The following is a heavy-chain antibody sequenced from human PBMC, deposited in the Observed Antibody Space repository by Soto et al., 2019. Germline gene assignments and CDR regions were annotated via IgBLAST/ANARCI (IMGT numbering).Heavy chain of an antibody. CDR2: INPNSGGT. D-gene: IGHD1-26*01. CDR1: GYTFTGYY. V-gene: IGHV1-2*02. J-gene: IGHJ5*02. Sequence: ASVKVSCKASGYTFTGYYMHWVRQATGQGLEWMGWINPNSGGTNYAQKLQGRVTITADKSTSTAYMELSSLRSEDTAVYHCAKNQGVELVPLATVDWFDPWGQGSVVTVS. CDR3: AKNQGVELVPLATVDWFDP.